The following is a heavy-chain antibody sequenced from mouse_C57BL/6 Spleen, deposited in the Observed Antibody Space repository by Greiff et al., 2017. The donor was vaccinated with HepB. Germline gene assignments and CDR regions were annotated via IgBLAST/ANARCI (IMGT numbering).Heavy chain of an antibody. J-gene: IGHJ3*01. CDR1: GYAFSSYW. V-gene: IGHV1-80*01. CDR3: AKDLWFAY. Sequence: VKLMESGAELVKPGASVKISCKASGYAFSSYWMNWVKQRPGKGLEWIGQIYPGDGDTNYNGKFKGKATLTADRSSSTAYMQLSSLTSEDSAVYFCAKDLWFAYWGQGTLVTVSA. CDR2: IYPGDGDT.